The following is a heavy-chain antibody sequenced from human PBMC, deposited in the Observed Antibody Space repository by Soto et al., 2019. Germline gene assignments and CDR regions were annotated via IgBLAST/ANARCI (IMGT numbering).Heavy chain of an antibody. CDR1: GVTFRGYW. J-gene: IGHJ5*02. D-gene: IGHD2-15*01. CDR2: INSDGSIT. V-gene: IGHV3-74*01. Sequence: EVQLVESGGDLVQPGGSLRLSCAASGVTFRGYWMHWVRQAPGKGLVWVSRINSDGSITSYADSVKGRFTIYRDNAENTVYLQMNSLRLDDTAVYYCAGSCCSQQNWCDPWGQGTLVTVSS. CDR3: AGSCCSQQNWCDP.